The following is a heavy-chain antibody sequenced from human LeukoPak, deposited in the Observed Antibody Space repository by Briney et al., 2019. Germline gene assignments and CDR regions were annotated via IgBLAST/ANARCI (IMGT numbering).Heavy chain of an antibody. CDR1: GGSISSHY. V-gene: IGHV4-59*11. Sequence: PSETLSLTCTVSGGSISSHYWSWIRQPPGKGLEWIGYIYYSRSTNYNPSLKSRVTISVDTSKNQFSLKLSSVTAADTAVYYCARVGGMVRGVMGFDYWGQGTLVTVSS. D-gene: IGHD3-10*01. J-gene: IGHJ4*02. CDR3: ARVGGMVRGVMGFDY. CDR2: IYYSRST.